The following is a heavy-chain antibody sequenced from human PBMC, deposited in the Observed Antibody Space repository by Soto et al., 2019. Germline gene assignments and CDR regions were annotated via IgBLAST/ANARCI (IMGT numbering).Heavy chain of an antibody. CDR2: INAGNGNT. J-gene: IGHJ6*02. CDR1: GYTFTSYA. D-gene: IGHD3-16*02. Sequence: ASVKVSCKASGYTFTSYAMHWVRQAPGQRLEWMGWINAGNGNTKYSQKFQGRVTITRDTSASTAYMELSSLRSEDTAVYYCARLGLAELSPGKLYGMDVLGQGTTFTVSS. V-gene: IGHV1-3*01. CDR3: ARLGLAELSPGKLYGMDV.